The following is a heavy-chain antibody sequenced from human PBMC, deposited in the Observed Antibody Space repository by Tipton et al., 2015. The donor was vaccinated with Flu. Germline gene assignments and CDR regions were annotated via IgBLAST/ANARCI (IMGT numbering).Heavy chain of an antibody. D-gene: IGHD1-1*01. CDR2: IYTSGST. CDR3: ARDSAYNWNEGGYFDY. Sequence: TLSLTCTVSGGSISSYYWSWIRQPAGKGLEWIGRIYTSGSTNYNHSLKSRVTMSVDTSKNQFSLKLSSVTAADTAVYYCARDSAYNWNEGGYFDYWGQGTLVTVSS. V-gene: IGHV4-4*07. J-gene: IGHJ4*02. CDR1: GGSISSYY.